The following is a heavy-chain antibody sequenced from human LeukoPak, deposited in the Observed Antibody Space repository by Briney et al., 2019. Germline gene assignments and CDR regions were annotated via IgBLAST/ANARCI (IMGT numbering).Heavy chain of an antibody. CDR3: ARDSPTGDYYYYYGMDV. V-gene: IGHV1-46*01. D-gene: IGHD7-27*01. J-gene: IGHJ6*02. Sequence: ASVKVSCKASGYTFTSYYMHWVRQAPGQGLEWMGIINPSGGSTSYAQKFQGRVTMTRDTSTSTVYMELSSLRSEDTAVNYCARDSPTGDYYYYYGMDVWGQGTTVTVSS. CDR1: GYTFTSYY. CDR2: INPSGGST.